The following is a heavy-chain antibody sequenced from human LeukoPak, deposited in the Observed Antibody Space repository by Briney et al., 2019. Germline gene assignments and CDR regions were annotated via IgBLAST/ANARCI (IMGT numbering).Heavy chain of an antibody. V-gene: IGHV3-43D*03. J-gene: IGHJ6*03. D-gene: IGHD3-3*01. CDR2: ISWDGGST. CDR3: AKDLGPFGVVPYMDV. CDR1: GFTFDDYA. Sequence: TGGSLRLSCAASGFTFDDYAMHWVRQAPGKGLEWVSLISWDGGSTYYADSVKGRFTISRDNSKNSLYLQMNSLRAEDTALYYCAKDLGPFGVVPYMDVWGKGTTVTISS.